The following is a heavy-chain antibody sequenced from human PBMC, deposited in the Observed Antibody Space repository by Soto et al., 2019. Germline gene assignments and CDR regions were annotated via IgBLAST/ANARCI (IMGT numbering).Heavy chain of an antibody. CDR3: ARGTYDSSGYYEDS. V-gene: IGHV4-59*01. CDR2: IYYSGST. CDR1: GGSISSYY. D-gene: IGHD3-22*01. J-gene: IGHJ4*02. Sequence: SETLSLTCTVSGGSISSYYWSWIRQPPGKGLEWIGYIYYSGSTNYNPSLKSRVTISVDTSKNQFSLKLSSVTAADTAVYYCARGTYDSSGYYEDSWGQGTLVTVSS.